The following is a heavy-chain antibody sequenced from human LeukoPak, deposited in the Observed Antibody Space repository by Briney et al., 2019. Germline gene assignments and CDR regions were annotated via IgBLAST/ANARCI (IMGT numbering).Heavy chain of an antibody. V-gene: IGHV3-66*01. Sequence: PGGSLRLSCAASEFSVGSNYMTWVRQAPGKGLEWVSLIYSGGSTYYADSVKGRFTISRDNSKNTLYLQMNSLRAEDTAVYYCAKVYYDSSGYPGGDYFDYWGQGTLVTVSS. J-gene: IGHJ4*02. CDR3: AKVYYDSSGYPGGDYFDY. CDR2: IYSGGST. CDR1: EFSVGSNY. D-gene: IGHD3-22*01.